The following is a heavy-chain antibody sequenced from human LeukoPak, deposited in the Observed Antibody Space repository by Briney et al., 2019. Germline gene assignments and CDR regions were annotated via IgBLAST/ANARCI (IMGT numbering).Heavy chain of an antibody. CDR3: ARQFKSYNDYDLTYFDS. D-gene: IGHD5-12*01. J-gene: IGHJ4*02. V-gene: IGHV3-7*01. CDR1: KFTFGKYY. CDR2: INQDGNEK. Sequence: GGSLRLSCAASKFTFGKYYMSWVRQAPGKRLEWVANINQDGNEKHYLDSGKGRFTVSRDNAKNSLYMQMNGLRAEDTAVYYCARQFKSYNDYDLTYFDSWGQGTLVTVSS.